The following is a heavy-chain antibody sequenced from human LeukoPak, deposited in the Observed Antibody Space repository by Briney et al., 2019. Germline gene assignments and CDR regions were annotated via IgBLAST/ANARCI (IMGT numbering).Heavy chain of an antibody. V-gene: IGHV4-30-2*01. J-gene: IGHJ4*02. CDR1: GGSISSGGYS. Sequence: PSETLSLTCAVSGGSISSGGYSWSWIRQPPGKGLEWIGYIYHSGSTYYNPSLKSRVTISVDRSKNQFSLKLSSVTAADTAVYYCARGADYGGNSGHVDWGQGTLVTVSS. CDR2: IYHSGST. D-gene: IGHD4-23*01. CDR3: ARGADYGGNSGHVD.